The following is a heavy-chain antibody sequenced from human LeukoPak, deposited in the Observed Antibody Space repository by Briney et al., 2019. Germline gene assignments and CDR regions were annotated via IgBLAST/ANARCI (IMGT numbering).Heavy chain of an antibody. V-gene: IGHV3-15*01. CDR1: GFTFSNAW. D-gene: IGHD5-18*01. J-gene: IGHJ4*02. CDR3: TTLQLWPPGFDY. Sequence: PGGSLRLSCAASGFTFSNAWMSWVRQAPGKGLEWVGRIKSKIDGGTTDYAAPVKGRFTISRDDSKNTLYLQMNSLKTEDTAVYYCTTLQLWPPGFDYWGQGTLVTVSS. CDR2: IKSKIDGGTT.